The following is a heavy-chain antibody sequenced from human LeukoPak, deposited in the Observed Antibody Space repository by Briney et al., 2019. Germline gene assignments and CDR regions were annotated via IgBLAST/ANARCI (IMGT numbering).Heavy chain of an antibody. CDR2: INHSGST. J-gene: IGHJ4*02. CDR3: ARGRRGRFDY. Sequence: PSETLSLTCAVYGGSFSDYYWSWIRQPPGKGLEWIGEINHSGSTNYNPSLKSRVTISVDTSKNQFSLKLSSVTAADTAVYYCARGRRGRFDYWGQGTLVTVSS. V-gene: IGHV4-34*01. CDR1: GGSFSDYY. D-gene: IGHD3-16*01.